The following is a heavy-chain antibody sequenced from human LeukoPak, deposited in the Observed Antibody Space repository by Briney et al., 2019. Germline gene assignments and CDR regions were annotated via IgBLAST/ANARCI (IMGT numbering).Heavy chain of an antibody. D-gene: IGHD6-19*01. J-gene: IGHJ5*02. CDR2: IIHSGGT. Sequence: PSETLSLTCAVSGGSFNGYSYTWIRQPPGKGLEWIGEIIHSGGTSYNPSLKSRLTISADTSRKQFSLKLTSVTAADTALYFCARGPLAFRRVAGIFSWGRGTQVTVS. V-gene: IGHV4-34*01. CDR1: GGSFNGYS. CDR3: ARGPLAFRRVAGIFS.